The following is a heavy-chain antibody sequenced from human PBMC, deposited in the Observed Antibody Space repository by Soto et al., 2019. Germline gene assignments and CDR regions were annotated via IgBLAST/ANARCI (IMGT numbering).Heavy chain of an antibody. D-gene: IGHD3-9*01. V-gene: IGHV4-30-4*01. J-gene: IGHJ4*02. CDR3: ARDPGLRHFEWGFDY. Sequence: SETLSLTCTVSGASIGSGGYYWTWLRQPPGKGLEWIGYIYSRGSTYYNPSLKTRVTISIDTSKNQFSLKLSSVTAADTAVYYCARDPGLRHFEWGFDYWGQGILVTISS. CDR1: GASIGSGGYY. CDR2: IYSRGST.